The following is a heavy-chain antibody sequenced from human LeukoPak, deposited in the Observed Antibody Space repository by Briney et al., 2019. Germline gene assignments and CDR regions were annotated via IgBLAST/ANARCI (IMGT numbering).Heavy chain of an antibody. CDR2: IYHTGHS. D-gene: IGHD2-15*01. Sequence: SETLPLTCTVSGVSISDFYWSWIRQPPGEGLEWIGYIYHTGHSNYNPSLKSRVTMSVDTSKNHLSLNLTTVTAADSAVYYCARHCIGGACYYSWGQGTLVTVSS. V-gene: IGHV4-59*08. J-gene: IGHJ4*02. CDR1: GVSISDFY. CDR3: ARHCIGGACYYS.